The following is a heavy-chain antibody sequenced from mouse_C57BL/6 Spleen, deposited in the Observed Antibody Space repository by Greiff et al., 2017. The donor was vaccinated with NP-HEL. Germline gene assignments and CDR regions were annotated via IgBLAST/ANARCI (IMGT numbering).Heavy chain of an antibody. D-gene: IGHD1-1*01. V-gene: IGHV1-63*01. CDR3: ARSYGSSLYYFDY. J-gene: IGHJ2*01. CDR1: GYTFTNYW. Sequence: QVQLKQSGAELVRPGTSVTMSCKASGYTFTNYWIGWAKQRPGHGLEWLGDIYPGGGYPNYNEKFKGKATLTADKASSTAYMQFSSLTSEDSAIYYCARSYGSSLYYFDYWGQGTTLTVSS. CDR2: IYPGGGYP.